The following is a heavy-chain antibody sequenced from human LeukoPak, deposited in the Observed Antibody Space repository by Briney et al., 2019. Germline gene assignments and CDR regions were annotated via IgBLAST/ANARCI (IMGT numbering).Heavy chain of an antibody. CDR1: GFTFDDYA. CDR3: AKGIGYYYDSSGAFDI. D-gene: IGHD3-22*01. V-gene: IGHV3-9*03. J-gene: IGHJ3*02. CDR2: ISWNSDGI. Sequence: GRSLRLSCAASGFTFDDYAMHRVRQAPGKGLEWFSGISWNSDGIGYADSVKGRFTISRDNAKNSRYLQMNSLRAEDMGLYYCAKGIGYYYDSSGAFDIWGQGKMVTVSS.